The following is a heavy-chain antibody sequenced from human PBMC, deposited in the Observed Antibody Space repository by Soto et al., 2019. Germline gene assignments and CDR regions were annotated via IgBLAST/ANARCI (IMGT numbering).Heavy chain of an antibody. Sequence: ASVKVSCKASGGTFSSYTISWVRQAPGQGLEWMGRIIPILGIANYAQKFQGRVTITADKSTSTAYMELSSLRSEDTAVYYCARDSTGIAVAGPDAFDIWGQGTMVTVSS. CDR3: ARDSTGIAVAGPDAFDI. CDR2: IIPILGIA. J-gene: IGHJ3*02. CDR1: GGTFSSYT. V-gene: IGHV1-69*04. D-gene: IGHD6-19*01.